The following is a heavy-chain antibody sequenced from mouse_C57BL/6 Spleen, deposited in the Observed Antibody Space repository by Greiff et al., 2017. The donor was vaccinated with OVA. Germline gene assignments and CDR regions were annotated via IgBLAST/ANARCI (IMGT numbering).Heavy chain of an antibody. CDR2: IYPGDGDT. Sequence: VMLVESGPELVKPGASVKISCKASGYAFSSSWMNWVKQRPGKGLEWIGRIYPGDGDTNYNGKFKGKATLTADKTSSTAYMQLSSLTSDDSAVYFCARDYGSSPFDYWGQGTTLTVSS. CDR1: GYAFSSSW. D-gene: IGHD1-1*01. CDR3: ARDYGSSPFDY. J-gene: IGHJ2*01. V-gene: IGHV1-82*01.